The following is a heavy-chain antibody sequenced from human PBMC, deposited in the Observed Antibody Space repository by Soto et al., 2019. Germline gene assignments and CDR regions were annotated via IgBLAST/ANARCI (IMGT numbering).Heavy chain of an antibody. V-gene: IGHV3-15*01. CDR1: GFTVGSNY. CDR3: MTDRQYRPAY. D-gene: IGHD3-16*02. Sequence: GGSLRLSCAASGFTVGSNYVSWVRQAPGKGLEWVGRIKSESDGGTTAYAAPVKGRFTISRDDSKNTVYLQMNSLRTEDTALYYCMTDRQYRPAYWGQGTQVTVSS. J-gene: IGHJ4*02. CDR2: IKSESDGGTT.